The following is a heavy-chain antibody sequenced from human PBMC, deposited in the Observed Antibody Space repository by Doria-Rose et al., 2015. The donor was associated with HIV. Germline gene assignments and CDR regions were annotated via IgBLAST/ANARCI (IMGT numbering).Heavy chain of an antibody. CDR3: ATGVTLDY. D-gene: IGHD3-10*01. CDR2: ISSTSAYI. J-gene: IGHJ4*02. Sequence: VQLVESGGGLVRPGGSLRLSCATSGFTFSSHRINWVRQAPGKGLDWVSSISSTSAYINYADSVRGRFTISRDNARNSLYLQVDSLRAEDTAIYYCATGVTLDYWGQGTLVTVSS. V-gene: IGHV3-21*01. CDR1: GFTFSSHR.